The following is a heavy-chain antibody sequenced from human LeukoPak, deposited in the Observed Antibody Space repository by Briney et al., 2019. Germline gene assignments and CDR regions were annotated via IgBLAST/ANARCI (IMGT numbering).Heavy chain of an antibody. V-gene: IGHV3-9*01. D-gene: IGHD1-14*01. CDR3: AKDRRNDFDY. J-gene: IGHJ4*02. Sequence: GRSLRLSCAASGFTFDDYTMHWVRQAPGKGLEWVSGISWNSGSIGYADSVKGRFTISRDNAKNSLYLQMSSLRGDDTALYYCAKDRRNDFDYWGQGTLVTVSS. CDR1: GFTFDDYT. CDR2: ISWNSGSI.